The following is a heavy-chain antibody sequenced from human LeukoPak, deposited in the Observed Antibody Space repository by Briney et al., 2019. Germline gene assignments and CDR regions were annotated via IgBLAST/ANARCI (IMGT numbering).Heavy chain of an antibody. CDR3: ARPTSIIPASNIYYYYYAMDV. J-gene: IGHJ6*02. D-gene: IGHD2-2*01. CDR1: GYTFTSYY. CDR2: ISPSGGYT. V-gene: IGHV1-46*01. Sequence: ASVKVSCKASGYTFTSYYIHWVRRAPGQGLEWMGIISPSGGYTSYAEKFQGRVTMTRDTSTSTVYMELSSLRSEDTAVYYWARPTSIIPASNIYYYYYAMDVWGQGTTVTVSS.